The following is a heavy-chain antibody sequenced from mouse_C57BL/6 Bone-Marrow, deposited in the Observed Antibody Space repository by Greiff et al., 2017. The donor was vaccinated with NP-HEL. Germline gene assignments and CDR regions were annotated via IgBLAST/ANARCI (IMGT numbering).Heavy chain of an antibody. Sequence: QVQLKESGPELVKPGASVKISCKASGYAFSSSWMNWVKQRPGKGLEWIGRIYPGGGDTNYNGKFKGKATLTADKSSSTAYMQLSSLTSEDSAVYFCASGGYYDYYDYWDRGKALTVTA. CDR2: IYPGGGDT. CDR1: GYAFSSSW. J-gene: IGHJ2*01. V-gene: IGHV1-82*01. CDR3: ASGGYYDYYDY. D-gene: IGHD2-1*01.